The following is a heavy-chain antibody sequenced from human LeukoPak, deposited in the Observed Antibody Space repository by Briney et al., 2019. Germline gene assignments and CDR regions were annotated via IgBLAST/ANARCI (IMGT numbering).Heavy chain of an antibody. CDR2: ISYDGSKD. D-gene: IGHD2-2*01. Sequence: PGGALRLSCAAPGFTFSSYGMNWVRQAPGKGVEGVAAISYDGSKDFYADSVKGRFTISRDNSKNTLYLQMNSLRAEDTALYYCAKGQGLYAPLRNYGMDVWGQGTTVTVSS. CDR1: GFTFSSYG. J-gene: IGHJ6*02. CDR3: AKGQGLYAPLRNYGMDV. V-gene: IGHV3-30*18.